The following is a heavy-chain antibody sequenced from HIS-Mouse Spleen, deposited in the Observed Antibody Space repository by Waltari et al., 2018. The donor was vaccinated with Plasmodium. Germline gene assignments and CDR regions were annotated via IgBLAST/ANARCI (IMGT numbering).Heavy chain of an antibody. CDR3: ASSGSGSYYY. CDR1: GGSFRGYY. D-gene: IGHD3-10*01. Sequence: QVQLQQWGAGLLKPSETLSLTCALSGGSFRGYYGTWIRQPPGKGLEWIGEINHSGSTNYNPSLKSRVTISVDTSKNQFSLKLSSVTAADTAVYYCASSGSGSYYYWGQGTLVTVSS. J-gene: IGHJ4*02. CDR2: INHSGST. V-gene: IGHV4-34*01.